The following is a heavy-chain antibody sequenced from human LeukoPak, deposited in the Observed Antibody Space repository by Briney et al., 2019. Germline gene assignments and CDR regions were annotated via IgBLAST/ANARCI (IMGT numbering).Heavy chain of an antibody. D-gene: IGHD3-22*01. CDR1: GYTFTGYY. J-gene: IGHJ4*02. CDR2: INPNSGGT. CDR3: ANEHYYDSSGYLDY. V-gene: IGHV1-2*02. Sequence: ASVKVSCKASGYTFTGYYMHWVRQAPGQGLEWMGWINPNSGGTNYAQKFQGRVTMTRDTSISTAYMELSRLRSDHTAVYYCANEHYYDSSGYLDYWGQGTLVTVSS.